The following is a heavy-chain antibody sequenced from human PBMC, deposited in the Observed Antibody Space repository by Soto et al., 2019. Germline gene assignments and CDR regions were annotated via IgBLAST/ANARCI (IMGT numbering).Heavy chain of an antibody. CDR1: GFTFSSYW. Sequence: PGGSLRLSCAASGFTFSSYWMSWVRQAPGKGLEWVANIKQDGSEKYYVDSVKGRFTISRDNAKNSLYLQMNSLRAEDTAVYYCAREFVDSSGWWTVDYWGQGTLVTVSS. CDR3: AREFVDSSGWWTVDY. J-gene: IGHJ4*02. CDR2: IKQDGSEK. D-gene: IGHD6-19*01. V-gene: IGHV3-7*01.